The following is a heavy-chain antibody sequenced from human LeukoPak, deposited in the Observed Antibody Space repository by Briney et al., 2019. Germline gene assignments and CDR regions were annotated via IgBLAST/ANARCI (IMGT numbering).Heavy chain of an antibody. CDR3: ARVGCSGGSCRPYYYYAMDV. J-gene: IGHJ6*02. CDR1: GFTFNNYW. CDR2: VKKDGSEY. V-gene: IGHV3-7*02. Sequence: PGGSLRLSCAASGFTFNNYWMSWVRQAPGKGLEWVANVKKDGSEYYYVDSVKGRFTISRDNAKDSLYLQMNSLRAEDTAVYYCARVGCSGGSCRPYYYYAMDVWGQGTTVTVSS. D-gene: IGHD2-15*01.